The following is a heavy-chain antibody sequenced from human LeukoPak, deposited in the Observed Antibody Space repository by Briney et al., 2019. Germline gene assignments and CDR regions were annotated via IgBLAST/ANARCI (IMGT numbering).Heavy chain of an antibody. D-gene: IGHD2/OR15-2a*01. CDR1: GFTVSSTY. CDR2: IYNSGTT. CDR3: ARDSSSFLYYFDF. Sequence: HPGGSLRLSCAASGFTVSSTYMSWVRQAPGQGLEWVSLIYNSGTTFYADSVQGRFTISRDNSKNTLYLQMNSLRAEDTAIYYCARDSSSFLYYFDFWGQGTLVTVYS. V-gene: IGHV3-53*01. J-gene: IGHJ4*02.